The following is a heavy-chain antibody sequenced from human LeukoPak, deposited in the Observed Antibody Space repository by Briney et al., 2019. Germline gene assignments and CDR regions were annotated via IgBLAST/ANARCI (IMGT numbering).Heavy chain of an antibody. V-gene: IGHV4-59*01. CDR1: GGSFTGFY. Sequence: PSETLSLTCSVSGGSFTGFYWTWLRQSPGKGLGWIGYIYYTGTSNYNPSLKSRVAISIDTSKNQFSLKLNSVTAADTAVYYCAREVTDTIPPDYNYYYYMDVWGKGTTVTVSS. CDR3: AREVTDTIPPDYNYYYYMDV. J-gene: IGHJ6*03. D-gene: IGHD1-14*01. CDR2: IYYTGTS.